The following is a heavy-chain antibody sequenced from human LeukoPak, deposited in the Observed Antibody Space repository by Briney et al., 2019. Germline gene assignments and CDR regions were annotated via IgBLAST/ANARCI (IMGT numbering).Heavy chain of an antibody. Sequence: PGGSLRLSCAASEFTFSDSWMHWVRQVPGEGLVWVSRVNSDGSHTTYADSVRGRFTISRDNAKNTLYLQMNSLRAEDTGVYYCTTSSDGVTPPFGPWGQGTLVTVSS. CDR2: VNSDGSHT. J-gene: IGHJ5*02. D-gene: IGHD2-21*02. CDR3: TTSSDGVTPPFGP. CDR1: EFTFSDSW. V-gene: IGHV3-74*01.